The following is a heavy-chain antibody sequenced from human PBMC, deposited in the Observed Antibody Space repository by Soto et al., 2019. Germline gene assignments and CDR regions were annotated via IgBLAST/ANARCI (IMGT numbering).Heavy chain of an antibody. J-gene: IGHJ5*02. CDR2: IDGSGGGT. V-gene: IGHV3-23*01. Sequence: PVGSLRLSCAASGFPFSTTDMSWVRQAPGKGLEWVSTIDGSGGGTYYADFVKGRFTISRDNSKNTVYLQMTTLRVDDTAKYYCEKNSGCFNTWGQGTLVTVSS. CDR3: EKNSGCFNT. D-gene: IGHD3-10*01. CDR1: GFPFSTTD.